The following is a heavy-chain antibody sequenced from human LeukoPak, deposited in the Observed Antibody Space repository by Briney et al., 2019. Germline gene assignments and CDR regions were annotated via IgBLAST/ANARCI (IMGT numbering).Heavy chain of an antibody. J-gene: IGHJ5*02. CDR3: ARDAAEDVLLWFGELSIENWFDP. CDR2: INTNTGNP. D-gene: IGHD3-10*01. CDR1: GYTFTNYG. V-gene: IGHV7-4-1*02. Sequence: ASVKVSCKASGYTFTNYGISWVRQAPGQGLEWMGWINTNTGNPTYAQGFTGRFVFSLDTSVSTAYLQISSLKAEDTAVYYCARDAAEDVLLWFGELSIENWFDPWGQGTLVTVSS.